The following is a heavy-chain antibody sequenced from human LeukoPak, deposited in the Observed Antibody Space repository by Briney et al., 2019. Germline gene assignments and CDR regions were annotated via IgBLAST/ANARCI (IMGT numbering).Heavy chain of an antibody. V-gene: IGHV1-2*02. Sequence: ASVKVSCKASGYTFTGYYMHWVRQAPGQGLEWMGWINPNSGGTNYAQKFQGRVTMTRDTSISTAYMELSSLRSEDTAVYYCARVKRRYFDWLLSSYYYYYMDVWGKGTTVTVSS. J-gene: IGHJ6*03. CDR1: GYTFTGYY. CDR2: INPNSGGT. D-gene: IGHD3-9*01. CDR3: ARVKRRYFDWLLSSYYYYYMDV.